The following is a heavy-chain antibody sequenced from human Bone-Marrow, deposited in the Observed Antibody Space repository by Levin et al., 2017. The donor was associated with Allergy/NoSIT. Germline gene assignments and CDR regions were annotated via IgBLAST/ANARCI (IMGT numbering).Heavy chain of an antibody. CDR3: ASSSKCGEEAYVDS. CDR2: VSYDGRNK. V-gene: IGHV3-30-3*01. CDR1: GFTFSNYA. J-gene: IGHJ4*02. Sequence: GGSLRLSCSVSGFTFSNYAFHWVRQAPGKGLEWVSVVSYDGRNKYYAESVKVRFSISRDNPTNTLYLQMNSLRTEDSAVYYCASSSKCGEEAYVDSWGQGVRVTVSS. D-gene: IGHD3-10*01.